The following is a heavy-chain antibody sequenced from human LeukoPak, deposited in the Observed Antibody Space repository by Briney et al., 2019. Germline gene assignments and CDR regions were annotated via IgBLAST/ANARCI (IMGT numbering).Heavy chain of an antibody. D-gene: IGHD3-10*01. Sequence: GGSLRLSCAASGFIFSNYVMSWVRQAPGKGLEWVSAISGSGGNTYYANSVKGRFTISRDNAKNSLYLQMNSLRAEDTAVYYCARDYYYGSGSYYTGGAFDIWGQGTMVTVSS. CDR3: ARDYYYGSGSYYTGGAFDI. CDR2: ISGSGGNT. J-gene: IGHJ3*02. CDR1: GFIFSNYV. V-gene: IGHV3-23*01.